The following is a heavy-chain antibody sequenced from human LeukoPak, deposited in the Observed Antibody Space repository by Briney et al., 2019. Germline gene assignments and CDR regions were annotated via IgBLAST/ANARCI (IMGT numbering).Heavy chain of an antibody. J-gene: IGHJ5*02. V-gene: IGHV3-11*01. D-gene: IGHD6-13*01. CDR1: GFTFSNYA. CDR3: ARALMGSSWYGDWFDP. Sequence: GGSLRLSCAASGFTFSNYAVSWIRQAPGKGLEWVSYISSSGSTIYYADSVKGRFTISRDNAKNSLYLQMNSLRAEDTAVYYCARALMGSSWYGDWFDPWGQGTLVTVSS. CDR2: ISSSGSTI.